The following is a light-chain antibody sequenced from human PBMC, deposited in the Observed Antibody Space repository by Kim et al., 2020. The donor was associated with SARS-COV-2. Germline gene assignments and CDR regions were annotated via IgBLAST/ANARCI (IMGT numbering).Light chain of an antibody. Sequence: SASVRDRVNLTCPASPDIRNYVNWYQLKPGKAPKLLIYAASSLETGVPSRFSGSGSGTHFIFTINSLQPEDVATYFCQQFDNPITFGQGTRLEIK. V-gene: IGKV1-33*01. CDR1: PDIRNY. J-gene: IGKJ5*01. CDR2: AAS. CDR3: QQFDNPIT.